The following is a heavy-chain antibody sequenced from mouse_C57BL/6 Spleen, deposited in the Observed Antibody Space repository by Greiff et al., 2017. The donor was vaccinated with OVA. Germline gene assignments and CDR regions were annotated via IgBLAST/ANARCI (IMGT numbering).Heavy chain of an antibody. CDR3: ARSTTVVEDYAMDY. J-gene: IGHJ4*01. D-gene: IGHD1-1*01. CDR1: GYAFSSYW. V-gene: IGHV1-80*01. Sequence: QVQLKQSGAELVKPGASVKISCKASGYAFSSYWMNWVKQRPGKGLEWIGQIYPGDGDTNYNGKFKGKATLTADKSSSTAYMQLSSLTSEDSAVYFCARSTTVVEDYAMDYWGQGTSVTVSS. CDR2: IYPGDGDT.